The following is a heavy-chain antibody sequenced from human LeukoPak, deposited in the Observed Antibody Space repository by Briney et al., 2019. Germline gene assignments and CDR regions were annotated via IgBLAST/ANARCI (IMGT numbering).Heavy chain of an antibody. V-gene: IGHV3-9*03. CDR3: AKGPTGYYTADAFDI. CDR2: ISWNSGSI. D-gene: IGHD3/OR15-3a*01. Sequence: GGSLRLSCAASGFTFDDYAMHWVRQAPGKGLEWVSGISWNSGSIGYADSVKGRFTISRDNAKNSLYLQMNSLRAEDMALYYCAKGPTGYYTADAFDIWGQGTMVTVSS. CDR1: GFTFDDYA. J-gene: IGHJ3*02.